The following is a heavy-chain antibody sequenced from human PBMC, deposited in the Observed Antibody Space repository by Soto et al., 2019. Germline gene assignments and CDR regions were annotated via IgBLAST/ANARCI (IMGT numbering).Heavy chain of an antibody. CDR1: GFTFSHYW. Sequence: EVQLVESGGGLVQPGGSLRLSCAASGFTFSHYWMHWVRQIPGKGLTWVSRINDDGSHTSYADFVKGRFTTSRHNDRNTLFLQMNSLVAEDTGIYCCASDFPPAITVGDDFDYWGEGTLLTVSS. V-gene: IGHV3-74*01. CDR2: INDDGSHT. CDR3: ASDFPPAITVGDDFDY. J-gene: IGHJ4*02. D-gene: IGHD1-20*01.